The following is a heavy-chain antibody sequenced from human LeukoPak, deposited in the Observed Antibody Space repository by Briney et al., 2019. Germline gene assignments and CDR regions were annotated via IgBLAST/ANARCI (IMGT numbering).Heavy chain of an antibody. J-gene: IGHJ4*02. Sequence: PGGSLRLSCAASGLTFSSYAMSWVRQAPGKGLEWVSAISGSGGSTYYADSVKGRFTISRDNSKNTLYLQMNSLRAEDTAVYYCAKGISDYYYDSSGYPNYFDYWGQGTLVTVSS. CDR1: GLTFSSYA. CDR3: AKGISDYYYDSSGYPNYFDY. D-gene: IGHD3-22*01. V-gene: IGHV3-23*01. CDR2: ISGSGGST.